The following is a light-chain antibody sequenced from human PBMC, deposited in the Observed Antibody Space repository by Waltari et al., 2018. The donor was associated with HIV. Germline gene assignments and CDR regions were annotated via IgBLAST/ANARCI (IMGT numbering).Light chain of an antibody. V-gene: IGKV1-33*01. CDR2: GAS. J-gene: IGKJ2*01. Sequence: DIQMTQSPSSLSASVGDRVTITCQASQDINNYLNWYQQKPGKAPNLLIYGASNLETGVPSRFSGSGSGTDFSFTISSLQPEDIATYYCQQFDDFPYSFGQGTKLEIK. CDR3: QQFDDFPYS. CDR1: QDINNY.